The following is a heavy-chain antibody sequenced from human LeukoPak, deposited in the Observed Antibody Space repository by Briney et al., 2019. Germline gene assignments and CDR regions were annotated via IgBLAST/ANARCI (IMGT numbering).Heavy chain of an antibody. CDR1: GGSISGYY. Sequence: ADTLSLTCTVSGGSISGYYWSWVRQPAGKGLEWIGRIYSSGSANYNPSLKSRVTMSVDTSNNQFSLKLTSVSAADTAVYYCAREYGDLDYWGQGTLVTVSS. J-gene: IGHJ4*02. D-gene: IGHD4-17*01. CDR2: IYSSGSA. CDR3: AREYGDLDY. V-gene: IGHV4-4*07.